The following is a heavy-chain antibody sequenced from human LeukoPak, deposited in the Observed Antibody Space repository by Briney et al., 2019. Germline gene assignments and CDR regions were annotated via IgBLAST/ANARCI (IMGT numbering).Heavy chain of an antibody. D-gene: IGHD3-9*01. Sequence: PGESLRLSCVAPGFTFGSYAMGSVRQTPGKVPGRVGVVTGSGNTYYTDSVEGRLTITRDNSRDTVYLQMNSLRVEDTATYYCAKNLYDILYGYPWGAMDVWGQGTTVIVSS. CDR3: AKNLYDILYGYPWGAMDV. J-gene: IGHJ6*02. V-gene: IGHV3-23*01. CDR1: GFTFGSYA. CDR2: VTGSGNT.